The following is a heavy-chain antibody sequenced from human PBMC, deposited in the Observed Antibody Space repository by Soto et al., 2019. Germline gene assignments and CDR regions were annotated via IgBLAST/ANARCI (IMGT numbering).Heavy chain of an antibody. CDR2: INSEGSST. J-gene: IGHJ6*02. Sequence: GSLRLSCAASGFTFSDYLMHWVRQAPGKGLVWVSRINSEGSSTTYADSVKGRFTVSRDNAKKTLYLQMNSLRADDTAVYFCARDYRRRDNGLDVWGQGTTVTVSS. V-gene: IGHV3-74*01. CDR3: ARDYRRRDNGLDV. D-gene: IGHD3-16*02. CDR1: GFTFSDYL.